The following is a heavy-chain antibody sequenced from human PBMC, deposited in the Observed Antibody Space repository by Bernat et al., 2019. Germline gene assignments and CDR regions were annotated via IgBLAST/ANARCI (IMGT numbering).Heavy chain of an antibody. J-gene: IGHJ3*02. CDR2: IYYSGST. D-gene: IGHD3-3*01. CDR3: ASLGITICGVDAFDI. Sequence: QLQLQVSGPGLVKPSETLSLTCTVSGGSISSSSYYWGWIRQPPGKGLEWIGSIYYSGSTYYNPSPKSRVTISVDTSKNQFSLKLSSVNAADTAVYYCASLGITICGVDAFDIWGQGTMVTVSS. CDR1: GGSISSSSYY. V-gene: IGHV4-39*01.